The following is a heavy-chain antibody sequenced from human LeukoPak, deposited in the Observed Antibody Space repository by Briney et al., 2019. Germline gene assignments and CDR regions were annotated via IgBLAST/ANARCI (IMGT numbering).Heavy chain of an antibody. CDR3: ASPAVVKGWWYFDL. CDR2: IHYSGST. J-gene: IGHJ2*01. V-gene: IGHV4-59*01. D-gene: IGHD3-22*01. Sequence: SETLSLTCTVSGGSISSYYWSWIRQPPGKGLEWIGYIHYSGSTNYNPSLKSRVTTSVDTSKNQFSLKLSSVTAADTAVYYCASPAVVKGWWYFDLWGRGTLVTVSS. CDR1: GGSISSYY.